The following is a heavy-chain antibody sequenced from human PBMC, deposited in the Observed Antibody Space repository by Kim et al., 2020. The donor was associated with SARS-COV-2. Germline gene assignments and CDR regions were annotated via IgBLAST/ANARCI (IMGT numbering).Heavy chain of an antibody. V-gene: IGHV3-30-3*01. Sequence: GGSLRLSCAASGFTFSSCAMHWVRHAPGKWLEWVAVISYDGSNKNSADSVKGRFTISRDTSKNTLYLQMNSLRDEDTALCYCARDPWSRLRGLTYSYYGMDVWGQGNTVTVSS. CDR3: ARDPWSRLRGLTYSYYGMDV. CDR1: GFTFSSCA. D-gene: IGHD3-10*01. CDR2: ISYDGSNK. J-gene: IGHJ6*02.